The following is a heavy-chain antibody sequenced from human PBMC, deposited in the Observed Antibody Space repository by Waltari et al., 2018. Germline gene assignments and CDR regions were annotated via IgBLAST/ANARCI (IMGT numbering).Heavy chain of an antibody. D-gene: IGHD6-13*01. V-gene: IGHV4-34*01. Sequence: QVQLQQWGAGLLKPSETLSLTCAVYGGSFSGYYWSWIRQPPGKGLEWIGEINHSGSTNSNPSLKSRVTISVDTSKNQFSLKLSSVTAADTAVYYCARYSSSWYGAFDIWGQGTMVTVSS. J-gene: IGHJ3*02. CDR3: ARYSSSWYGAFDI. CDR2: INHSGST. CDR1: GGSFSGYY.